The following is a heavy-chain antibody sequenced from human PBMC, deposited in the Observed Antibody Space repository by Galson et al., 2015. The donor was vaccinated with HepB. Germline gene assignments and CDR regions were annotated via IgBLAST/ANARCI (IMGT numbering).Heavy chain of an antibody. CDR1: GFTFSSYA. CDR2: ISYDGSNK. J-gene: IGHJ4*02. V-gene: IGHV3-30*04. D-gene: IGHD4-23*01. CDR3: ARAHLPVTSSLNFDY. Sequence: LRLSCAASGFTFSSYAMHWVRQAPGKGLEWVAVISYDGSNKYYADSVKGRFTISRDNSKNTLYLQMNSLRAEDTAVYYCARAHLPVTSSLNFDYWGQGTLVTVSS.